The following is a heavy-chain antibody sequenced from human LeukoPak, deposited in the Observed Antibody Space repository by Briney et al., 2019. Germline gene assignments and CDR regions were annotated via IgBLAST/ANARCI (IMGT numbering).Heavy chain of an antibody. D-gene: IGHD3-10*01. CDR1: GFTFSSYS. CDR2: ISSSSSYI. Sequence: PGGSLRLSCAASGFTFSSYSMNWVRQAPGKGLEWVSFISSSSSYIYYADSMKGRFTISRDNAKNSLYLQMNSLRAEDTAVHYCAKDGVTYYYGSGSFGTEYYFDYWGQGTLVTVSS. V-gene: IGHV3-21*01. CDR3: AKDGVTYYYGSGSFGTEYYFDY. J-gene: IGHJ4*02.